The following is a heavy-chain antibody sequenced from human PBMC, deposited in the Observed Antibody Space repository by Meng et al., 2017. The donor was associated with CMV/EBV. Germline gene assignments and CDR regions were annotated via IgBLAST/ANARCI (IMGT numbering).Heavy chain of an antibody. Sequence: SCAASGFTFSSYTMNWVRQAPGKGLEWVSYISASGGAKHYADSLRGRFTISRDNAEKSLYLQMSSLRAEDTAVYYCASHGGYWGQGTLVTVSS. V-gene: IGHV3-48*03. CDR3: ASHGGY. CDR1: GFTFSSYT. J-gene: IGHJ4*02. CDR2: ISASGGAK. D-gene: IGHD3-16*01.